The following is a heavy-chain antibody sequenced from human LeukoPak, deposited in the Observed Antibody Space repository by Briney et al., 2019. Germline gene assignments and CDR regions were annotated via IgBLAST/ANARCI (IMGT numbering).Heavy chain of an antibody. Sequence: GESLKISRQGSGYSYTSYWIGWVRQMPGKGLEWIGINYPGDSDTRYSPSFQGQVTISADKSISTAYLQWSSLKASDTALYYCARRQLWARGAFDIWGQGTMVTVSS. D-gene: IGHD5-18*01. J-gene: IGHJ3*02. CDR3: ARRQLWARGAFDI. CDR1: GYSYTSYW. CDR2: NYPGDSDT. V-gene: IGHV5-51*01.